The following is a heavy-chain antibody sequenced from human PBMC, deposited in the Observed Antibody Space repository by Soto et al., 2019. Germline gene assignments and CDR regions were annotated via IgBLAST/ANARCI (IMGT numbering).Heavy chain of an antibody. D-gene: IGHD3-9*01. CDR1: GGSISSSNW. V-gene: IGHV4-4*02. CDR2: IYHSGST. J-gene: IGHJ4*02. Sequence: PSETLSLTCAVSGGSISSSNWWSWVRQPPGYGLEWIGEIYHSGSTNYNPSLKSRVTISVDKSKNQFSLKLSSVTAADTAVYYCAREGDILTGRWFDYWGQGTLVTVSS. CDR3: AREGDILTGRWFDY.